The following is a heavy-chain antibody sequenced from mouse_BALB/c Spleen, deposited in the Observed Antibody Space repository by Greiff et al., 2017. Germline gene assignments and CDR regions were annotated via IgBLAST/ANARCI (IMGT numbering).Heavy chain of an antibody. D-gene: IGHD2-3*01. CDR1: GYSITSDYA. Sequence: EVKLMESGPGLVKPSQSLSLTCTVTGYSITSDYAWNWIRQFPGNQLEWMGYISYSGSTSYNPSLKSRISITRDTSKNQFFLQLNSVTTEDTATYYCARSWDGYYYFDYWGQGTTLTVSS. CDR3: ARSWDGYYYFDY. CDR2: ISYSGST. J-gene: IGHJ2*01. V-gene: IGHV3-2*02.